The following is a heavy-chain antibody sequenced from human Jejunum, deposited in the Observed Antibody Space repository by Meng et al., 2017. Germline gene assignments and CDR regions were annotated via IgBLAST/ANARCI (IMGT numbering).Heavy chain of an antibody. CDR3: ARDQYGDYAFDY. V-gene: IGHV1-69*10. Sequence: QVQLVQSGAEVKKPGSSVQVSCKASGGTFSNYTISWVRQAPGQGLEWMGRVIPVLDMANYAQKFQDRVTITADKSTSTAYMELSSLRSEDTAVYYCARDQYGDYAFDYWCQGTLVTVSS. J-gene: IGHJ4*02. CDR2: VIPVLDMA. CDR1: GGTFSNYT. D-gene: IGHD4-17*01.